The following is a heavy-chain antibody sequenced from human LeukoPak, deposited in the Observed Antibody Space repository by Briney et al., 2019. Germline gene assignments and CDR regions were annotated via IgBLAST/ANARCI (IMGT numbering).Heavy chain of an antibody. CDR1: GFPFSGYG. J-gene: IGHJ4*02. CDR3: AKAGSIRFDY. Sequence: GGTLRLSCATSGFPFSGYGMTWVRQAPGKELEWVSGISGSGGGGTYYADSVKGRFTISRDNSKNTLYLQMNSLRAEDTAVYYCAKAGSIRFDYWGQGTLVTVSS. V-gene: IGHV3-23*01. CDR2: ISGSGGGGT. D-gene: IGHD1-26*01.